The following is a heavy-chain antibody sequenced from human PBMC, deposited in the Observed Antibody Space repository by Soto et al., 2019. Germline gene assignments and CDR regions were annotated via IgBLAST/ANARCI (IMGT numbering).Heavy chain of an antibody. CDR1: GFTFSSYS. CDR3: ARDPFIVGATTVLPDPNSEYFQH. Sequence: PGGSLRLSCAASGFTFSSYSMNWVRQAPGKGLEWVSYISSSSSTIYYADSVKGRFTISRDNAKNSLYLQMNSLRAEDTAVYYCARDPFIVGATTVLPDPNSEYFQHWGQGALVTVSS. CDR2: ISSSSSTI. D-gene: IGHD1-26*01. J-gene: IGHJ1*01. V-gene: IGHV3-48*01.